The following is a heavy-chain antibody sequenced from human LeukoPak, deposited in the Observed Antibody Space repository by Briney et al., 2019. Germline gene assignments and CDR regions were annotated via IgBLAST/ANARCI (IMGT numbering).Heavy chain of an antibody. D-gene: IGHD2-8*01. Sequence: PGGSLRLSCAASGFTFSNAWMSWVRQAPGKGLEWVGRIKSKTDGGTTDYAAPVKGRFTISRDDSKNTLYLQMNSLKTEDTAVYYCTTVGMVYAIFYYYYYMDVWGKGTTVTVSS. CDR1: GFTFSNAW. CDR3: TTVGMVYAIFYYYYYMDV. J-gene: IGHJ6*03. CDR2: IKSKTDGGTT. V-gene: IGHV3-15*01.